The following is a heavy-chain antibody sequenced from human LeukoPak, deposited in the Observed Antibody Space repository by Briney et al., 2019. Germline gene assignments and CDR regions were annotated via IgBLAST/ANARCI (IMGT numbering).Heavy chain of an antibody. J-gene: IGHJ4*02. CDR3: ARTDYGGNSGSDY. Sequence: GGSLRLSCAASGFTFSSYAMHWVRQAPGKGLEWVANIKQDGSEKYYVDSVKGRFTISRDNAKNSLYLQMNSLRAEDTAVYYCARTDYGGNSGSDYWGQGTLVTVSS. V-gene: IGHV3-7*01. CDR1: GFTFSSYA. D-gene: IGHD4-23*01. CDR2: IKQDGSEK.